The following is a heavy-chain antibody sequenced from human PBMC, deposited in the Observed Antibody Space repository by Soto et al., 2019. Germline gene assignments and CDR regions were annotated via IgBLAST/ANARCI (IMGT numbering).Heavy chain of an antibody. J-gene: IGHJ4*02. CDR3: ARDHSSSWHDFDY. V-gene: IGHV1-18*01. D-gene: IGHD6-13*01. CDR1: GYTFTNYG. Sequence: ASVKVSCKTSGYTFTNYGITWVRQAPGQGLEWMGWISGYNGDTNYPQKLQGRVTMTTDTSTSTVYMELRNLRSDDTAMYYCARDHSSSWHDFDYRGQGTLVTVSS. CDR2: ISGYNGDT.